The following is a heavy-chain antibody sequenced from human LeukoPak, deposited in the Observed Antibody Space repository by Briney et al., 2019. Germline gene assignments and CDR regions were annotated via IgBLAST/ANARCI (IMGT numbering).Heavy chain of an antibody. J-gene: IGHJ4*02. CDR1: SGSISSYY. CDR3: ARDSEGNRGRSFDY. V-gene: IGHV4-4*07. CDR2: IYTSGST. Sequence: SETLSLTCTVSSGSISSYYWSWIRQPPGKGLEWIGRIYTSGSTNYNPSLKSRVTMSVDTSKNQFSLKLSSVTAADTAVYYCARDSEGNRGRSFDYWGQGTLVTVSS. D-gene: IGHD3-10*01.